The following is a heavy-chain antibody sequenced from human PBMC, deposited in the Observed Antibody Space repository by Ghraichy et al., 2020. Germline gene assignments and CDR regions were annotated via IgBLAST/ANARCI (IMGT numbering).Heavy chain of an antibody. V-gene: IGHV3-30*04. J-gene: IGHJ4*02. CDR2: ISYDGSNK. CDR3: ARDDFDY. Sequence: GGSLRLSCAASGFTFSSYAMHWVRQAPGKGLEWVAVISYDGSNKYYADSVKGRFTISRDNSKNTLYLQMNSLRAEDTAVYYCARDDFDYWGQGTLVTVSS. CDR1: GFTFSSYA.